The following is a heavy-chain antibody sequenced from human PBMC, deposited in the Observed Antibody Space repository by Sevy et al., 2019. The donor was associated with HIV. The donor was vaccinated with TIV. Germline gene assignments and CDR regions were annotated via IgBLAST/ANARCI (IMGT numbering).Heavy chain of an antibody. CDR1: GYTFTSYD. V-gene: IGHV1-8*01. D-gene: IGHD2-2*01. Sequence: ASVKVSCKASGYTFTSYDINWVRQATGQGLEWMGWMNPNSGNTGYAQKFQGRVTMTRNTSISTAYMELSSLRSEDTAVYYCARGRCSSTSGYLSQSWFDPWGQGTLVTVSS. J-gene: IGHJ5*02. CDR2: MNPNSGNT. CDR3: ARGRCSSTSGYLSQSWFDP.